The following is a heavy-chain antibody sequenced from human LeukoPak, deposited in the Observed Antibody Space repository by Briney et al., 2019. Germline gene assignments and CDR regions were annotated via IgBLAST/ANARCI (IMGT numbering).Heavy chain of an antibody. J-gene: IGHJ4*02. V-gene: IGHV4-61*02. CDR1: GGSISSGSYY. Sequence: SQTLSLTCTVSGGSISSGSYYWSWIRQPAGKGLEWIGRIYTSGSTNYNPSLKSRVTISVDRSKNQFSLKLSSVTAADTAVYYCARENSSSPGRWSYWGQGTLVTVSS. CDR3: ARENSSSPGRWSY. CDR2: IYTSGST. D-gene: IGHD6-6*01.